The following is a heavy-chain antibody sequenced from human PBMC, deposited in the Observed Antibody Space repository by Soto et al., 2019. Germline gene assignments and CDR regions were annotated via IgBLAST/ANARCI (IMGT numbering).Heavy chain of an antibody. CDR2: IIPIFGTA. CDR1: GGTFSSYA. J-gene: IGHJ4*02. CDR3: ASQGDLYYYDSSGYWSPDY. D-gene: IGHD3-22*01. V-gene: IGHV1-69*06. Sequence: QVQLVQSGAEVKKPGSSVKVSCKASGGTFSSYAISWVRQAPGQGLEWMGGIIPIFGTANYAQKFQCRVTITEDKSTSTAYMELSSLRSEDTAVYYCASQGDLYYYDSSGYWSPDYWGQGTLVTVSS.